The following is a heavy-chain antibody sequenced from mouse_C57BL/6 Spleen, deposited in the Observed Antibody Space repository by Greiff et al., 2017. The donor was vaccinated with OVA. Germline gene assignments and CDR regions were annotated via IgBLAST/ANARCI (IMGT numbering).Heavy chain of an antibody. CDR1: GFTFSSYA. J-gene: IGHJ4*01. CDR3: ARGGYYCGSSFYAMDY. V-gene: IGHV5-4*01. CDR2: ISDGGSYT. Sequence: EVQVVESGGGLVKPGGSLKLSCAASGFTFSSYAMSWVRQTPEKRLEWVATISDGGSYTYYPDNVKGRFTISRDNAKNNLYLQMSHLKSEDTAMYYCARGGYYCGSSFYAMDYWGQGTSVTVSS. D-gene: IGHD1-1*01.